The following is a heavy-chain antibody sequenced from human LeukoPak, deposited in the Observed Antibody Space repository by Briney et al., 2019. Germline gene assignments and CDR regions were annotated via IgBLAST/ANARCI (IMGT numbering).Heavy chain of an antibody. Sequence: KPSETLSLTCAVYGGSFSGYYWSWIRQPPGKGLEWIGEINHSGSTNYNPSLKSRVTISVDTSKNQFSLKLSSVTAADTAVYYCAAFSRVCGYYFDYWGQGTLVTVSS. D-gene: IGHD3-3*02. CDR1: GGSFSGYY. J-gene: IGHJ4*02. V-gene: IGHV4-34*01. CDR3: AAFSRVCGYYFDY. CDR2: INHSGST.